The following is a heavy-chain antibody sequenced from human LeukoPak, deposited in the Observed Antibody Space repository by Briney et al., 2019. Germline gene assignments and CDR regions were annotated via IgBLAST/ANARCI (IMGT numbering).Heavy chain of an antibody. Sequence: GASVKVSCRASGYTFTGYYMHWVRQAPGQGLEWMGRINPKSGGSNYAQNFQGRVTMTRDTSINTAYMELSGLRSDDTAVYYCARGTSSSPYYFDYWGQGTLVTVSS. J-gene: IGHJ4*02. V-gene: IGHV1-2*06. D-gene: IGHD2-2*01. CDR3: ARGTSSSPYYFDY. CDR2: INPKSGGS. CDR1: GYTFTGYY.